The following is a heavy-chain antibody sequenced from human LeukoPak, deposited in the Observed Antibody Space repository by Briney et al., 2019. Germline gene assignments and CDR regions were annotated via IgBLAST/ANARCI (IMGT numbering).Heavy chain of an antibody. J-gene: IGHJ4*02. Sequence: PGGSLRLSCAASGFSFSTYVMHWVRQAPGKGLEWVAVTAHDESQKYYADSVNGRFTISRDNSKSALYLQMNSLRAEDTAVYYCAKDFGDYSGWFFDYWGQGTLVTVSS. CDR1: GFSFSTYV. CDR3: AKDFGDYSGWFFDY. D-gene: IGHD6-19*01. CDR2: TAHDESQK. V-gene: IGHV3-30*18.